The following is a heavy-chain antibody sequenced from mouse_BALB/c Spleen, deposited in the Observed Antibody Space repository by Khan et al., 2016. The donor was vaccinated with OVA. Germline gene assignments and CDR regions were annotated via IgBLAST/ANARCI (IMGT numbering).Heavy chain of an antibody. CDR1: GFTIKDTY. D-gene: IGHD1-1*01. J-gene: IGHJ1*01. CDR2: IDPANGNT. Sequence: EVQLQQSGAELVKPGASVKLSCPASGFTIKDTYMHWVKQRPDQGLEWIGRIDPANGNTKYDPKFQGKATITADTSSNTAYLQLSSLTSEDTAVYYCARYYGSSYWYFDVWGAGTTVTVSS. V-gene: IGHV14-3*02. CDR3: ARYYGSSYWYFDV.